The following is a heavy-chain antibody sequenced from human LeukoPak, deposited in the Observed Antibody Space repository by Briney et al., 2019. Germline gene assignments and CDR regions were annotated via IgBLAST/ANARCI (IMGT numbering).Heavy chain of an antibody. CDR3: ARDYYDSGSYGGISFDY. V-gene: IGHV3-23*01. CDR1: GFNFRKYV. Sequence: GGSLRLSCAASGFNFRKYVMTWVRQAPGKGLEWVSGINNHDGNTYNADSVKGRFFISRDDSKSTLYLQMNSLRAEDTAVYYCARDYYDSGSYGGISFDYWGQGTLVTVSS. D-gene: IGHD3-10*01. CDR2: INNHDGNT. J-gene: IGHJ4*02.